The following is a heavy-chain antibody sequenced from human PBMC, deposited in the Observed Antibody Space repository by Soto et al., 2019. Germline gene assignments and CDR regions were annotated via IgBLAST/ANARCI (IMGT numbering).Heavy chain of an antibody. CDR3: ARAIDYYDGRGPPSWFAP. J-gene: IGHJ5*02. CDR1: GFTVSSNY. Sequence: PGGSLRLSCAASGFTVSSNYMSWVRQAPGKGLEWVSVIYSGGSTYYADSVKGRFTISRDNSKNTLYLQMKSLRAEATAGYYFARAIDYYDGRGPPSWFAPWGRGPLFPV. V-gene: IGHV3-53*01. CDR2: IYSGGST. D-gene: IGHD3-22*01.